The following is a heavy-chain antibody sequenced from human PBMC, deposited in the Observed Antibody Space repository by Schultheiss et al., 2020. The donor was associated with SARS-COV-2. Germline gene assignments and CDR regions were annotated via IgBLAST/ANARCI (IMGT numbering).Heavy chain of an antibody. J-gene: IGHJ5*02. CDR1: GYTFTSYD. D-gene: IGHD2-2*01. V-gene: IGHV1-8*01. CDR3: AREGRYCSSTSCYWFDP. CDR2: MNPNSGNT. Sequence: ASVKVSCKASGYTFTSYDINWVRQATGQGLEWMGWMNPNSGNTGYAQKLQGRVTMTTDTSTSTAYMALRSLRSDDTAVYYCAREGRYCSSTSCYWFDPWGQGTLVTVSS.